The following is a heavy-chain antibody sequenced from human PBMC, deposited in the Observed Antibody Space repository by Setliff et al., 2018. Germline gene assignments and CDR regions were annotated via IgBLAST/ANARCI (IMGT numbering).Heavy chain of an antibody. CDR3: ARDLDLNYDFWSGYYYGNAFDI. Sequence: SETLSLTCTVSGASISSHYWSWIRQPPGKGLEWIGSMYYTGSTNYNPSLKSRVTISVDTSKKQFSLRLNSVTAADTAVYYCARDLDLNYDFWSGYYYGNAFDIWGQGTMVTVSS. CDR2: MYYTGST. J-gene: IGHJ3*02. CDR1: GASISSHY. V-gene: IGHV4-59*11. D-gene: IGHD3-3*01.